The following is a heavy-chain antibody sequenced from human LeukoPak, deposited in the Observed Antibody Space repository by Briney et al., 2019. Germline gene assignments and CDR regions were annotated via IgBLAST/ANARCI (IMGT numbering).Heavy chain of an antibody. CDR3: ARRLAATKAHDY. D-gene: IGHD1-26*01. CDR1: XYXXXXXW. Sequence: GESLKISCKGSXYXXXXXWIXXXXXXXGKXLEXXGXIYHGDSXXXXSPSFQGQVTISADKSISTAYLQWSSLKSSDTAMYYCARRLAATKAHDYWGQGTLVTVSS. V-gene: IGHV5-51*01. J-gene: IGHJ4*02. CDR2: IYHGDSXX.